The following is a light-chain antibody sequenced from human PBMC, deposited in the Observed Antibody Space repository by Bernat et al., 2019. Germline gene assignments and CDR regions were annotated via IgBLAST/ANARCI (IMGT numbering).Light chain of an antibody. J-gene: IGLJ3*02. CDR2: SNN. CDR1: SSNIGSNT. Sequence: QSVLTQPPSASGTPGQRVTISCSGSSSNIGSNTVNWYQQLPGTAPKLLIYSNNQRPSGVPDRFSGSKSGPSASLAISGLQSEDEAAYYCAAWDDSLNGRVFGGGTKLTVL. CDR3: AAWDDSLNGRV. V-gene: IGLV1-44*01.